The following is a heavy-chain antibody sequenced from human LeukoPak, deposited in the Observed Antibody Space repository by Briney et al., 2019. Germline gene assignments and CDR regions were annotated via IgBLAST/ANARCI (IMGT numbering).Heavy chain of an antibody. Sequence: LESLSLTCAVSGDSISSDYYWAWIRQAPGRGLERIGSTYKGGSTYKNPSLGSRVTMSVDTPKNHFSLTLSSLTAADTAVYYCARGSVSRHGGTSPYFDFWGQGTLLAVS. V-gene: IGHV4-38-2*01. D-gene: IGHD4-23*01. CDR1: GDSISSDYY. CDR3: ARGSVSRHGGTSPYFDF. CDR2: TYKGGST. J-gene: IGHJ4*02.